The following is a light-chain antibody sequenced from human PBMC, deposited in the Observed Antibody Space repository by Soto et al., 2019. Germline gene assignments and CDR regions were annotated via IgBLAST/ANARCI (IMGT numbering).Light chain of an antibody. CDR3: QQYGNSPPWT. V-gene: IGKV3-20*01. CDR1: ESVGDY. CDR2: GAS. J-gene: IGKJ1*01. Sequence: EIVLTQSPGALSLSPGERATLSCWASESVGDYLAWYQQKPGQAPRLLIYGASSRATGIPDRFSGSGSGTDFTLTISRLEPEDFTVYYCQQYGNSPPWTFGQGTKVDIK.